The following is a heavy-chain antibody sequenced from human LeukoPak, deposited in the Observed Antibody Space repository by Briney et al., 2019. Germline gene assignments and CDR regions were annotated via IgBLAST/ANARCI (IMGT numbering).Heavy chain of an antibody. Sequence: ASVKVSCKASGYTFTSYDINWVRQATGQGLEWMGWMNPNSGNTGYAQKFQGRVTMTRNTSISTAYMELSSLRSEDTAVYYCATAAPMITFGGVILARSGNWFDPWGQGTLVTVSS. CDR3: ATAAPMITFGGVILARSGNWFDP. J-gene: IGHJ5*02. CDR1: GYTFTSYD. CDR2: MNPNSGNT. V-gene: IGHV1-8*01. D-gene: IGHD3-16*02.